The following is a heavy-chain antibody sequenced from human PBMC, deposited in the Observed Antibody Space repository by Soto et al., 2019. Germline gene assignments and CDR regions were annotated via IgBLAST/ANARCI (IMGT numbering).Heavy chain of an antibody. CDR3: AREAAETVGDGYWCDP. D-gene: IGHD6-13*01. CDR2: VYTSGNI. V-gene: IGHV4-4*07. CDR1: GDSFSGYY. Sequence: QVQLQESGPRLVKPSDTLSLTCTVSGDSFSGYYWSWIRQCAGKGLEWIGRVYTSGNIDYNPSLRSLVTVSVDTSKNQFSLKLRFVTAADTAVYYCAREAAETVGDGYWCDPWGQGILVTVSS. J-gene: IGHJ5*02.